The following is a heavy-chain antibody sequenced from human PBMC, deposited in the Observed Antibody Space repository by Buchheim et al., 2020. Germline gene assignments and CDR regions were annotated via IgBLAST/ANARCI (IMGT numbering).Heavy chain of an antibody. Sequence: EVQLVESGGGLVQPGGSLRLSCAASGFTFSSYEMNWVRQAPGKGLEWVSYISSSGSTIYYADSVKGRFTISRDNATNSLYLQMNSLRAEDTAVYYCAPGGNYGDYANWFDPWGQGTL. V-gene: IGHV3-48*03. CDR2: ISSSGSTI. CDR3: APGGNYGDYANWFDP. CDR1: GFTFSSYE. D-gene: IGHD4-17*01. J-gene: IGHJ5*02.